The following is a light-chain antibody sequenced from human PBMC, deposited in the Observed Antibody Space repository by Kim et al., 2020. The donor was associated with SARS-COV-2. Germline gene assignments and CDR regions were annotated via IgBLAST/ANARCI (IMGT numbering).Light chain of an antibody. Sequence: APGKTARITCGGNNIGSKSVHWYQQKPGQAPVLVIYYDSDRPSGIPERFSGSNSGNTATLTISRVEAGDEADYYCQVWDSSSDLLVFGGGTQLTV. V-gene: IGLV3-21*04. CDR1: NIGSKS. J-gene: IGLJ2*01. CDR3: QVWDSSSDLLV. CDR2: YDS.